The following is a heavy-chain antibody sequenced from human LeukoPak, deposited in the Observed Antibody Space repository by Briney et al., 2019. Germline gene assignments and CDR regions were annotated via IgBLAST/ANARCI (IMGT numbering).Heavy chain of an antibody. Sequence: GGSLRLSCAASGFTFSSYAMTWVRQAPGKGLEWVSTLSGSGGSTYYADSVKGRFTISRDNSKNTLYLHMSSLRAEDTAVYYCAKVRGSSGYSYYFDYWGQGTLVTVSS. CDR3: AKVRGSSGYSYYFDY. J-gene: IGHJ4*02. D-gene: IGHD3-22*01. CDR2: LSGSGGST. CDR1: GFTFSSYA. V-gene: IGHV3-23*01.